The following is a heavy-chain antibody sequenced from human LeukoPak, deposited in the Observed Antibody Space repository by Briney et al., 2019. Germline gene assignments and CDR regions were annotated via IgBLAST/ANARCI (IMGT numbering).Heavy chain of an antibody. CDR2: ISYDGSNK. CDR3: AKDRVVYRGDYFDY. Sequence: GRSLRLSCTASGFTFSSYGMHWVRQAPGKGLEWVAVISYDGSNKYYADSVKVRFTISRDNSKNTLYLQMNSLRAEDTAVYYCAKDRVVYRGDYFDYWGQGTLVTVSS. J-gene: IGHJ4*02. D-gene: IGHD2-2*02. CDR1: GFTFSSYG. V-gene: IGHV3-30*18.